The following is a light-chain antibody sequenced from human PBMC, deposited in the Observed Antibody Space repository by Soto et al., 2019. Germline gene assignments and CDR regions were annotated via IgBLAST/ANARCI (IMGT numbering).Light chain of an antibody. CDR2: DVA. V-gene: IGKV3-15*01. J-gene: IGKJ4*01. CDR1: PSAGTF. CDR3: PQYNHWTPLT. Sequence: DIVMTQSPATLSVSPGDRATLSCRASPSAGTFLAWYQQKPGQAPRLLMYDVATRATGVPARFSGSGSGTEFTLTISSLQPDDVAVYYCPQYNHWTPLTFGGGTKVEMK.